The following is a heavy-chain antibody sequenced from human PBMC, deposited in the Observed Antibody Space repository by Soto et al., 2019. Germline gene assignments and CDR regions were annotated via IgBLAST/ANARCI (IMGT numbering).Heavy chain of an antibody. D-gene: IGHD6-13*01. CDR2: IWYDGSNK. V-gene: IGHV3-33*01. CDR3: ARDRGRLAAGTPIDY. CDR1: GFTFSSYG. Sequence: GGSLRLSCAASGFTFSSYGMHWVRQAPGKGLEWVAVIWYDGSNKYYADSVKGRFTISRDNSKNTLYLQMNSLRAEDTAVYYCARDRGRLAAGTPIDYWGQGTLVTVSS. J-gene: IGHJ4*02.